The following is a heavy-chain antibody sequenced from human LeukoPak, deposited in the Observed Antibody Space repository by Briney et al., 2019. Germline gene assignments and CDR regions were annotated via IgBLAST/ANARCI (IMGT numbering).Heavy chain of an antibody. D-gene: IGHD3/OR15-3a*01. CDR3: ARDDGFSCYSY. V-gene: IGHV3-7*01. CDR2: MNLDGSEK. Sequence: GGSLRLSCAASGFTFSSYWMTWVRQAPGKGLEWVANMNLDGSEKYYVDSVKGRFIISRDNAKNSLFLQMNSLIAEDTAVYYCARDDGFSCYSYWGQGTLVTVSS. CDR1: GFTFSSYW. J-gene: IGHJ4*02.